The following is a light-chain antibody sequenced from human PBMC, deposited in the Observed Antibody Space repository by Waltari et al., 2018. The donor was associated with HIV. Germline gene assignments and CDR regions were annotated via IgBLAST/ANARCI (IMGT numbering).Light chain of an antibody. J-gene: IGLJ3*02. CDR1: ASNIGTNY. CDR3: GTWDSGVSAGV. V-gene: IGLV1-51*01. CDR2: DKK. Sequence: QSVLTQPPSLSAAPGQTVTISCSGSASNIGTNYVSWYQQLPETAPKLIIYDKKKRPSGIPDRFSGPKSGTSATLAITGLRTGDEADYYCGTWDSGVSAGVFGGGTKLTVL.